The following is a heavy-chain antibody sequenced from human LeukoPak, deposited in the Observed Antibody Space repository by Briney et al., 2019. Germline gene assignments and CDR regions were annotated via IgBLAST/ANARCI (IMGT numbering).Heavy chain of an antibody. CDR3: ARSFRDYVWGSYRYTGGYAFDI. CDR2: INHNCGGT. J-gene: IGHJ3*02. Sequence: GSSVPVPCQACGCTFIGYYMHWVRQAPGQGGEWMGWINHNCGGTNYEHKFQGRVTMTRDTSISTAYMELSRLRSDDTAVYYCARSFRDYVWGSYRYTGGYAFDIWGQGTMVTVSS. D-gene: IGHD3-16*02. CDR1: GCTFIGYY. V-gene: IGHV1-2*02.